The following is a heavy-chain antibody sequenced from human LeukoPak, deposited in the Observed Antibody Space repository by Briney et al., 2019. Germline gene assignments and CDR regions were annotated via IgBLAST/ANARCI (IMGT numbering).Heavy chain of an antibody. D-gene: IGHD2/OR15-2a*01. CDR1: GGSISGGSYY. J-gene: IGHJ4*02. Sequence: SQTLSLTCTVSGGSISGGSYYWSWIRQPPGKGREWIGYIYYSGSTKYNLSLKSRVTISVDTSKNQLPLKLSSVTAADTAVYYCARGEYGLFDYWGQGTLVTVSS. V-gene: IGHV4-61*01. CDR3: ARGEYGLFDY. CDR2: IYYSGST.